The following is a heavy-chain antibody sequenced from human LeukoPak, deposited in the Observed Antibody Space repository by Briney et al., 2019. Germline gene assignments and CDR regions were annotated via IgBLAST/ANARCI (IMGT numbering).Heavy chain of an antibody. V-gene: IGHV3-23*01. J-gene: IGHJ6*02. D-gene: IGHD1-14*01. CDR1: GFTFSSYA. CDR3: AKVSGGGLYYDGMDV. CDR2: ISGSGGTT. Sequence: GRSLRLSCAASGFTFSSYAMNWVRQAPGKGLEWVSVISGSGGTTYYADSVKGRFTISRDSSKNTLYLQMNSLRAEDTAVYYCAKVSGGGLYYDGMDVWGQGTTVTVSS.